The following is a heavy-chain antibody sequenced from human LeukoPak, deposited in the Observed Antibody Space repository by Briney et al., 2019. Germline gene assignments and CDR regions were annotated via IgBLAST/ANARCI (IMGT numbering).Heavy chain of an antibody. V-gene: IGHV3-30*18. CDR2: ISYDGSNK. CDR1: GFTFSSYG. CDR3: AKDDDIRGGYGMDV. Sequence: ERSLRLSCAASGFTFSSYGMHWVRQAPGKGLEWVAVISYDGSNKYYADSVKGRFTISRDNSKNTLYLQMNSLRAEDTAVYYCAKDDDIRGGYGMDVWGQGTTVTVSS. J-gene: IGHJ6*02. D-gene: IGHD1-1*01.